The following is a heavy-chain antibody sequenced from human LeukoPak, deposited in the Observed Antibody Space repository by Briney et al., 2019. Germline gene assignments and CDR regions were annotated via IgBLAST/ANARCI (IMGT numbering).Heavy chain of an antibody. V-gene: IGHV4-4*02. CDR2: YYHSGST. CDR1: GGSISSSNW. D-gene: IGHD3-3*01. J-gene: IGHJ5*02. CDR3: ARTSGGRFLEWLGVAYQNWFDP. Sequence: SGTLSLTCAVSGGSISSSNWRSWVRQPPGKGLEWIGEYYHSGSTNYNLSLKSRVTISVDKSKNQFSLKLSSVTAADTAVYYCARTSGGRFLEWLGVAYQNWFDPWGQGTLVTVSS.